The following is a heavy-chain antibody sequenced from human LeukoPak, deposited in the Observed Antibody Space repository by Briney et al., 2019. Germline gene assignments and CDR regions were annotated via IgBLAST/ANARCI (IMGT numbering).Heavy chain of an antibody. CDR1: GGTFSSYA. CDR2: IIPIFGTA. D-gene: IGHD1-26*01. Sequence: SVKVSCKASGGTFSSYAISWVRPAPGQGLEWMGGIIPIFGTANYAQKFQGRVTITTDESTSTAYMELSSLRSEDTAVYYCARASREPLKVGATYNFDYWGQGTLVTVSS. V-gene: IGHV1-69*05. J-gene: IGHJ4*02. CDR3: ARASREPLKVGATYNFDY.